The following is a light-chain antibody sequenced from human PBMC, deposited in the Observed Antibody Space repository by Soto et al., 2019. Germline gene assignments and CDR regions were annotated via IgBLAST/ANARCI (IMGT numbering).Light chain of an antibody. CDR1: QSVSSY. J-gene: IGKJ5*01. V-gene: IGKV3-11*01. CDR2: GAS. Sequence: DIVLTQSPATLSLSPGERATLSCRASQSVSSYLAWYQRKPGQPPRLLIYGASNRATGVPTRFSGSGSGTDLTLTISSLEPEDFALYYCQQRSNWPITFGQGTRLEIK. CDR3: QQRSNWPIT.